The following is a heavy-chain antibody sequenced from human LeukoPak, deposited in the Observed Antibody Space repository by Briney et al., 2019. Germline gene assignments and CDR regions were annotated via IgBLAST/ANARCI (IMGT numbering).Heavy chain of an antibody. D-gene: IGHD3-22*01. CDR1: GFTFDDYA. CDR2: ISWNSGSI. V-gene: IGHV3-9*01. J-gene: IGHJ4*01. CDR3: AKPLGYYYDRSCYFFYY. Sequence: GGSLRLSCAASGFTFDDYAMHWVRQAPGKGLEWVSGISWNSGSIGYADSVKGRFTISRDNAKNSLYLQMNSLRAEDTALYYCAKPLGYYYDRSCYFFYYRGQGTLVTVSS.